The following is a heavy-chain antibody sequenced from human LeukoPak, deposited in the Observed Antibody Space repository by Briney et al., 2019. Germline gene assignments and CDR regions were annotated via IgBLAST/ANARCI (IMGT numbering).Heavy chain of an antibody. Sequence: PSETLSLTCTVSGGSISSYYWSWIRQPPGKGLEWIGYIYYSGSTNYNPSLKSRVTISVDTSKNQFSLKLSSVTAADTAVYYCARGEHYDFWRDLGHFDYWGQGTPVTVSS. V-gene: IGHV4-59*01. D-gene: IGHD3-3*01. CDR1: GGSISSYY. J-gene: IGHJ4*02. CDR3: ARGEHYDFWRDLGHFDY. CDR2: IYYSGST.